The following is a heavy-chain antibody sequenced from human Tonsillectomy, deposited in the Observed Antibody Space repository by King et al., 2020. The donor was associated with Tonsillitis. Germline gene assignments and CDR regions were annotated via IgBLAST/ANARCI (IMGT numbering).Heavy chain of an antibody. V-gene: IGHV3-30*18. D-gene: IGHD1-1*01. J-gene: IGHJ4*02. CDR1: GFTFKTYG. CDR2: ISYDGSNK. CDR3: AKNDEGLDY. Sequence: VQLVESGGGVVQPGRSLRLSCAASGFTFKTYGMNWVRQAPGKGLEWVAVISYDGSNKYYADSVKGRFTISRDNSKSTLHLQMNSLRAEDSAIYYCAKNDEGLDYWGQGTLVTVSS.